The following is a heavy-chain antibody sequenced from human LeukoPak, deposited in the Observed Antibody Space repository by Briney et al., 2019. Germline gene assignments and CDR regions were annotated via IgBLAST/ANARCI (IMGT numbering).Heavy chain of an antibody. Sequence: ASVKVSCKASGYTFTDYYVHWVRQAPGQGLEWMGWINPNTGDTKYAQKFQGRVTMTRDTSISIAYMELSRLRSDDTAVYYCARDPARITIFGVAKYMDVWGKGTTVTVSS. J-gene: IGHJ6*03. CDR1: GYTFTDYY. D-gene: IGHD3-3*01. CDR3: ARDPARITIFGVAKYMDV. V-gene: IGHV1-2*02. CDR2: INPNTGDT.